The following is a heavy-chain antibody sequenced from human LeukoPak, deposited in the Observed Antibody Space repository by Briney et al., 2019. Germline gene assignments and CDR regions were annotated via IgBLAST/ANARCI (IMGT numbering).Heavy chain of an antibody. D-gene: IGHD6-6*01. Sequence: ASVKVSCKASGYTFTSYGISWVRQAPGQGLEWMGWISAYNGNTNYAQKLQGRVTMTTDTSTSTAYMEPRSLRSDDTAVYYCARDFGGEQLRYYGMDVWGQGTTVTVSS. V-gene: IGHV1-18*01. CDR1: GYTFTSYG. CDR3: ARDFGGEQLRYYGMDV. J-gene: IGHJ6*02. CDR2: ISAYNGNT.